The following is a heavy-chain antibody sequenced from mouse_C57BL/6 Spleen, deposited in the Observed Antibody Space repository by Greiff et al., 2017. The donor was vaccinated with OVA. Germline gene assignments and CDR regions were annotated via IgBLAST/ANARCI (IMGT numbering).Heavy chain of an antibody. V-gene: IGHV1-69*01. CDR3: ARRGPYYYAMDY. Sequence: VQLQQSGAELVMPGASVKLSCKASGYTFTSYWMHWVKQRPGQGLEWIGEIDPSDSYTNYNQKFKGKSTLTVDKSSSTAYMQLSSLTSEDSAVYYCARRGPYYYAMDYWGQGTSVTVSS. J-gene: IGHJ4*01. CDR2: IDPSDSYT. CDR1: GYTFTSYW.